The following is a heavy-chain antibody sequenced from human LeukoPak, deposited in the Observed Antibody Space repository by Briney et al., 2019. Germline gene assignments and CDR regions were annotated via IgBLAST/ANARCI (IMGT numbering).Heavy chain of an antibody. J-gene: IGHJ4*02. CDR1: GFTFSSFA. V-gene: IGHV3-23*01. D-gene: IGHD2-2*01. CDR2: ISGSGDST. CDR3: AKCRSLSPAAAINY. Sequence: GGSLRLSCAASGFTFSSFALSWVRQAPGEGLEWVSSISGSGDSTYYMESVKGRFTISRDNSENTLYLQMTSLRADDTAVYYCAKCRSLSPAAAINYWGQGTLVTVSS.